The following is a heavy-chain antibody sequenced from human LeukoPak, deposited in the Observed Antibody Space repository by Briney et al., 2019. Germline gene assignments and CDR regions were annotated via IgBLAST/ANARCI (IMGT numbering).Heavy chain of an antibody. J-gene: IGHJ6*03. CDR2: IYYSGST. Sequence: PSETLSLTCTVSGGSISSYYWSWIRQPPGKGLEWIGYIYYSGSTNYSPSLKSRVTISVDTSKNQFSLKLSSVTAADTAVYYCARVTGIGYYYYMDVWGKGTTVTVSS. CDR3: ARVTGIGYYYYMDV. V-gene: IGHV4-59*08. CDR1: GGSISSYY. D-gene: IGHD1-20*01.